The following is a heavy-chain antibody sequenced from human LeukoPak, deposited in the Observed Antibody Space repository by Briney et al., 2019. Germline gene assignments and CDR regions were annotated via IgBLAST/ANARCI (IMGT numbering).Heavy chain of an antibody. Sequence: GGSLRLSCAASGITFSSHWMHWVRQAPGKGLLWVSRISSDGSSTNYADSVKGRFTISRDNAKNTLYLQMSSLRAEDTAVYYCATGPFTTAAGSLGYWGQGTLVTVSS. D-gene: IGHD6-13*01. V-gene: IGHV3-74*01. CDR1: GITFSSHW. CDR3: ATGPFTTAAGSLGY. J-gene: IGHJ4*02. CDR2: ISSDGSST.